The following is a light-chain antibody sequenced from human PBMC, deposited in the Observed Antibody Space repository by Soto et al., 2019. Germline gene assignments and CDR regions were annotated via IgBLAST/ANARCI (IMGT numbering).Light chain of an antibody. CDR3: QQYHRYST. CDR2: DVS. CDR1: QSTSSY. Sequence: DIQMTQSPSTLSASVGDRVTITCRASQSTSSYLAWYQQKPGKAPKLLIYDVSTLDSGVPSRFSGSASGTEFTLTISSLDSDDFATYYCQQYHRYSTFGQGTRVDIK. V-gene: IGKV1-5*01. J-gene: IGKJ1*01.